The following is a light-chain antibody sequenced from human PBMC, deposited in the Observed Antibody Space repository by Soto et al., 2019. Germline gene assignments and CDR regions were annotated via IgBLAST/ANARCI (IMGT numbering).Light chain of an antibody. J-gene: IGKJ1*01. V-gene: IGKV3-20*01. CDR3: QQYGSSRT. CDR1: QSVSSSY. Sequence: EIVLTQSPGTLSLSPGERATLSCRASQSVSSSYLAWYQQIPGQAPRLLIYGASSRATGIPDRFSGSGSWTDLTLTISRLEPEDFAVYYCQQYGSSRTFGQGTNVEIK. CDR2: GAS.